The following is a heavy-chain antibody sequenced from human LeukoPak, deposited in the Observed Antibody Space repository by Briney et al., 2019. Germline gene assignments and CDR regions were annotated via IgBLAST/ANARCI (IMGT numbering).Heavy chain of an antibody. CDR2: IRSKAYGCTT. J-gene: IGHJ4*02. Sequence: GGSLRLSCTASGFTLGDYAMSWVRQAPGKGLEGVGFIRSKAYGCTTEYAASVKGRFTISRDDSKSIAYLQMNSLKTEDTAVYYCSYSGYNDYWGQGTLVTVSS. CDR3: SYSGYNDY. D-gene: IGHD1-14*01. CDR1: GFTLGDYA. V-gene: IGHV3-49*04.